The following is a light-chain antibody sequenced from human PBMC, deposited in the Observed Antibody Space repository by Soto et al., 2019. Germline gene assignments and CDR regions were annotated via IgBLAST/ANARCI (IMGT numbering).Light chain of an antibody. V-gene: IGLV2-11*01. CDR3: CSYAGSYSFHVV. CDR2: DVS. Sequence: QSVLTQPRSVSGSPGQSVTISCTGTSSDVGGYNYVSWYQQHPGKAPKLMIYDVSERPSGVPDRFSGSKSGNTASLTISGLQDEDEADYYCCSYAGSYSFHVVLGGGTKLTVL. J-gene: IGLJ2*01. CDR1: SSDVGGYNY.